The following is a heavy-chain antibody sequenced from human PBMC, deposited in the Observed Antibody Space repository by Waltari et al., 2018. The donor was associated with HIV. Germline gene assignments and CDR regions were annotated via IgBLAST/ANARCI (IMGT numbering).Heavy chain of an antibody. CDR1: GFIFTNYA. CDR3: AKDDSTGSSGYYPFHY. D-gene: IGHD3-22*01. Sequence: EVQLVESGGGLVQPGGSLRLSCAASGFIFTNYAMNWVRQATGKGWVWVSAISGNGGITYYADSVKGRFTISRDNSKNTLYLQMNSLRAEDTAVYYCAKDDSTGSSGYYPFHYWGQGTLITVSS. J-gene: IGHJ4*02. V-gene: IGHV3-23*04. CDR2: ISGNGGIT.